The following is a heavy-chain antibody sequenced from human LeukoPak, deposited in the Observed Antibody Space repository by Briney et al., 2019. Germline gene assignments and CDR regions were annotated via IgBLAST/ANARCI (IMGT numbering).Heavy chain of an antibody. CDR2: INHSGST. CDR3: ARARADGGNSRVDY. V-gene: IGHV4-34*01. Sequence: PSETLSLTCAVYGGSFSGYYWSWIRQPPGKGLEWIGEINHSGSTNYNPSLKSRVTISVDTSKNQFSLKLSSVTAADTAVYYCARARADGGNSRVDYWRQGTLVTVSA. CDR1: GGSFSGYY. J-gene: IGHJ4*02. D-gene: IGHD4-23*01.